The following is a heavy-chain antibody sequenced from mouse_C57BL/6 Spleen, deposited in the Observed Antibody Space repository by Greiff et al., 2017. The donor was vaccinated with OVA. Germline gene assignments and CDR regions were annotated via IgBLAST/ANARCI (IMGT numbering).Heavy chain of an antibody. CDR2: IYPSDSET. CDR1: GYTFTSYW. D-gene: IGHD1-1*01. CDR3: ARLYTTVVAGDWYVDV. Sequence: QVQLQQPGAELVRPGSSVKLSCKASGYTFTSYWMDWVKQRPGQGLEWIGNIYPSDSETHYNQKFKDKATLTVDKSSSTAYMQLSSLTSEDSAVYYCARLYTTVVAGDWYVDVWGTGTTVTVSS. V-gene: IGHV1-61*01. J-gene: IGHJ1*03.